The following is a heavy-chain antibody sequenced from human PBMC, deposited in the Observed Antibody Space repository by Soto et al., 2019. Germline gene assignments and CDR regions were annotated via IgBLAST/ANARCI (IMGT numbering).Heavy chain of an antibody. CDR2: ISHDGTNK. J-gene: IGHJ6*02. CDR1: GFTFSAYG. Sequence: LRLSCTPSGFTFSAYGMHWVRQAPGKGLEWVAAISHDGTNKYYGDSVRGRFTISRDNSKNTLYLQMNTLRNEGTAVYYCAKESRSAAGTAKRVYGMDVWGQGTTVTVSS. D-gene: IGHD6-25*01. CDR3: AKESRSAAGTAKRVYGMDV. V-gene: IGHV3-30*18.